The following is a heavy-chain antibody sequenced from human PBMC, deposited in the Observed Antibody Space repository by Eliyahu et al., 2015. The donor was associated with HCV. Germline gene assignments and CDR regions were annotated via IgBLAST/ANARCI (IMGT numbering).Heavy chain of an antibody. CDR3: ARGAYYYDSSDNGAFDI. V-gene: IGHV3-33*01. D-gene: IGHD3-22*01. J-gene: IGHJ3*02. CDR1: SSYG. CDR2: IWYDGTNK. Sequence: SSYGMHWVRQSPGKGLEWVAVIWYDGTNKYYADSVKGRFTISRDNSKNTLYLQMNSLRAEDTAVYYCARGAYYYDSSDNGAFDIWGQGAMVIVSS.